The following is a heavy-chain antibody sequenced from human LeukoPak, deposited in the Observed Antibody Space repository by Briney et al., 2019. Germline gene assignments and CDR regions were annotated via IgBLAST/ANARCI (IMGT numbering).Heavy chain of an antibody. V-gene: IGHV3-9*01. D-gene: IGHD1-26*01. CDR2: ISWNSGSI. CDR1: GFTFDDYA. CDR3: AKASGSYLEGYYFDY. J-gene: IGHJ4*02. Sequence: GGSLRLSCAASGFTFDDYAMHWVRQAPGKGLEWVSGISWNSGSIGYADSVKGRFTISRDNAKNSLYLQMNSLRAEDTALYYCAKASGSYLEGYYFDYWGQGTLVTVSS.